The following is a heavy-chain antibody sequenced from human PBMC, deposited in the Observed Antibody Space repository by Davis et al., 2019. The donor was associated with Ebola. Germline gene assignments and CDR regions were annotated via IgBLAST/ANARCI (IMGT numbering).Heavy chain of an antibody. CDR2: IYYSGST. J-gene: IGHJ5*02. CDR3: ARQGWSGYSLRHWLDP. V-gene: IGHV4-39*01. CDR1: GGSISSSSYS. D-gene: IGHD3-3*01. Sequence: SETLSLTCTVSGGSISSSSYSWGWIRQPPGKGLERIGSIYYSGSTYYNPSLKSRVTMSVDTSKNQFSLKLRSVTAADTAVYYCARQGWSGYSLRHWLDPWGRGTLVTVSS.